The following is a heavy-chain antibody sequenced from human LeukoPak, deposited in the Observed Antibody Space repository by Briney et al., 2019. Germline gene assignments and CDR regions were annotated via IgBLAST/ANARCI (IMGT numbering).Heavy chain of an antibody. CDR1: GFTFSSYN. V-gene: IGHV3-74*01. CDR3: ARGLGGYTSSQAY. J-gene: IGHJ4*02. Sequence: GGSLRLSCAASGFTFSSYNMIWVRQAPGKGLVWVSRINTDGSSTNYADSVRGRFTISRDNAKNTLYLQMNSLRAEDTAVYYCARGLGGYTSSQAYWGQGTLVTVSS. D-gene: IGHD6-13*01. CDR2: INTDGSST.